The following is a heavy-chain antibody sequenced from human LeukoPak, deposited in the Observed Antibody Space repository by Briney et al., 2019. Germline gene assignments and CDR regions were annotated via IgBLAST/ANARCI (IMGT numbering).Heavy chain of an antibody. D-gene: IGHD2-2*02. CDR3: ARGPKDCSSTSCYTGYYYYYYMDV. Sequence: GASVKVSCKASGCTFTSYDINWVRQATGQGLEWMGWMNPNSGNTGYAQKFQGRVTITRNTSISTAYMELSSLRSEDTAVYYCARGPKDCSSTSCYTGYYYYYYMDVWGKGTTVTVSS. J-gene: IGHJ6*03. CDR2: MNPNSGNT. CDR1: GCTFTSYD. V-gene: IGHV1-8*03.